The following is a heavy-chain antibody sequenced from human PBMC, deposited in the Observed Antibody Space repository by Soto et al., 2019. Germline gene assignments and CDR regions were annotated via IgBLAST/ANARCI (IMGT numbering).Heavy chain of an antibody. CDR1: GYIFTSYA. CDR3: ARGGVGSTSAWFDP. Sequence: QVQLVQSGAEVKKPGASVKFTCKASGYIFTSYAISWVRQAPGQGLEWMGWITAYNGNTNYAQKLQGRVAMTTDTSTSTAYMELRSLRYDDTAVYYCARGGVGSTSAWFDPWGQGTLVTVSS. J-gene: IGHJ5*02. D-gene: IGHD1-26*01. CDR2: ITAYNGNT. V-gene: IGHV1-18*04.